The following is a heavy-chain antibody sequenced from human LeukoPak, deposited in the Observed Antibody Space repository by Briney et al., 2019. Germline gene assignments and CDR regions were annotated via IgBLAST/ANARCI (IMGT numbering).Heavy chain of an antibody. Sequence: GGSLRLSCAASGFTFSSYGMHWVRQAPGKGLEWVTFIRYDGSNKYYADSVKGRFTISRDNSKNTLNLHMNSLRAEDTAVYYCARATRVTPNYWGQGTLVTVSS. CDR2: IRYDGSNK. CDR3: ARATRVTPNY. D-gene: IGHD4-23*01. V-gene: IGHV3-30*02. CDR1: GFTFSSYG. J-gene: IGHJ4*02.